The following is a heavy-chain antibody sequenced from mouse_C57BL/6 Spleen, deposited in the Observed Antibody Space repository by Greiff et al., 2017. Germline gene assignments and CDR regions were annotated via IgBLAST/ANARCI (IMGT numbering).Heavy chain of an antibody. J-gene: IGHJ4*01. Sequence: QVQLQQPGAELVKPGASVKLSCKASGYTFTSYWMHWVKQRPGQGLEWIGMIHPNSGSTNYNEKFKSKATLTVDKSSSTAYMQLSSLTSEDSAVYYCALYYGSSYVVAMDYWGQGTSVTVSS. CDR1: GYTFTSYW. V-gene: IGHV1-64*01. D-gene: IGHD1-1*01. CDR2: IHPNSGST. CDR3: ALYYGSSYVVAMDY.